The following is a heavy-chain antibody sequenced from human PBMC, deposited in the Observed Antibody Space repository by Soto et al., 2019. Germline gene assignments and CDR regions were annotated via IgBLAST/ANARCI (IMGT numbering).Heavy chain of an antibody. D-gene: IGHD1-26*01. CDR3: ATPMNPIWVGRAPVDT. CDR1: GYPFSSYY. Sequence: QVQLVQSGAEVKKPGASVKVSCKATGYPFSSYYIHWVRQAPGQGLEWMGIIKHSGGGTGYSQKLRKRVIMTRDTTTITVYIKLRVLLSDDTFVYFLATPMNPIWVGRAPVDTRCQGTLV. V-gene: IGHV1-46*04. CDR2: IKHSGGGT. J-gene: IGHJ5*02.